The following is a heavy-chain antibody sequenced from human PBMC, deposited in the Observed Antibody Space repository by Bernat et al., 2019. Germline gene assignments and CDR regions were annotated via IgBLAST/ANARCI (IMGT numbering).Heavy chain of an antibody. CDR1: GYTLTELS. CDR3: ATRPRLNYYGSGSYPSD. D-gene: IGHD3-10*01. V-gene: IGHV1-24*01. Sequence: QVQLVQSGAEVKKPGASVRVSCKVSGYTLTELSMHWVRQAPGKGLEWMGGFDPEDGETIYAKKLQGSGTMTEDTSTDTAYMEQSSLRSEDTAVYSCATRPRLNYYGSGSYPSDWGQGTLVTVSS. J-gene: IGHJ4*02. CDR2: FDPEDGET.